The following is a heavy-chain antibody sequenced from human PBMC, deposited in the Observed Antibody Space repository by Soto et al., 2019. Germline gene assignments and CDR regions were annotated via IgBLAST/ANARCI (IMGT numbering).Heavy chain of an antibody. CDR3: ARSSLTYFEF. Sequence: GGSLRLSCTASGFTFSYYYMIWIRQAPGKGLEWLAYISGSGSTTYYTDSVKGRFAISRDNARTSLYLQINSLRVEDSAVYYCARSSLTYFEFWGQGTLVTVSS. CDR2: ISGSGSTT. CDR1: GFTFSYYY. V-gene: IGHV3-11*01. J-gene: IGHJ4*02.